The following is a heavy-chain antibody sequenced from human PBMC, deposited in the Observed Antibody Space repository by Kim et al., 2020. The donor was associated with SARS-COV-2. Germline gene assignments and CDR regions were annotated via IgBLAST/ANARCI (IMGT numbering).Heavy chain of an antibody. CDR2: IKQDGSEK. V-gene: IGHV3-7*01. Sequence: GGSLRLSCAASGFTFSSYWMSWVRQAPGKGLEWVANIKQDGSEKYYVNSVKGRFTISRDNAKNSLYLQMNSLRAEDTAVYYCARDLGRWLQSSGAYFDYWGQGTLVTVSS. CDR1: GFTFSSYW. J-gene: IGHJ4*02. D-gene: IGHD3-16*01. CDR3: ARDLGRWLQSSGAYFDY.